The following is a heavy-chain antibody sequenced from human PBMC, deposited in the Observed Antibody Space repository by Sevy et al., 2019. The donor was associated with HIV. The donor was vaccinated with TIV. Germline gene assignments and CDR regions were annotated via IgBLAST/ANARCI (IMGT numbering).Heavy chain of an antibody. CDR1: GFTFSSYS. CDR3: ARATRVVRGAFDY. V-gene: IGHV3-21*01. J-gene: IGHJ4*02. Sequence: GGSLRLSCAASGFTFSSYSMNWVRRAPGKGLEWVSCISSSSSYIYYTDSVKGRFTISRDNAKNSLYLQMNSLRAEDTAVYYSARATRVVRGAFDYWGQGTLVTVSS. CDR2: ISSSSSYI. D-gene: IGHD3-10*01.